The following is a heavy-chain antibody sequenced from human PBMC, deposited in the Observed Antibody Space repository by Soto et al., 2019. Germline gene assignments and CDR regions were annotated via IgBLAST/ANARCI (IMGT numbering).Heavy chain of an antibody. J-gene: IGHJ4*02. Sequence: SGPTLVNPTQTLTLTCTFSGFSLSTSGLGVGWIRQPPGKALEWLALIYWDDDKRYSPSLKSRLTITKDTSKNQVVLTMTNMDPVDTATYYCAHFPHLGELSSDDYWGQGTLVTVSS. CDR1: GFSLSTSGLG. CDR3: AHFPHLGELSSDDY. V-gene: IGHV2-5*02. CDR2: IYWDDDK. D-gene: IGHD3-16*02.